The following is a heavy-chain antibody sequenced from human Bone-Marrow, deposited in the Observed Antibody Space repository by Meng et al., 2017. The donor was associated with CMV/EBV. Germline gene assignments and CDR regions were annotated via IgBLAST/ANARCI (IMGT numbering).Heavy chain of an antibody. CDR3: ARGRYYYDSSGNDY. D-gene: IGHD3-22*01. CDR2: IYYSGST. J-gene: IGHJ4*02. V-gene: IGHV4-59*01. Sequence: SETLSLTCTVSGGSISSYYWSWIRQPPGKGLEWIGYIYYSGSTNYNPSLKSRVTISVDTSKNQFSLKLSSVTAADTAVYYCARGRYYYDSSGNDYWGQGPLVTVSS. CDR1: GGSISSYY.